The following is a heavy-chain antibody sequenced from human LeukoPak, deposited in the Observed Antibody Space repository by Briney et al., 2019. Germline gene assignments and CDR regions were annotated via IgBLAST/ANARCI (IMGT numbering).Heavy chain of an antibody. Sequence: ASVKVSCKASGYTFTGYYMHWVRQAPGQGLEWMGWINPNSGGTNYAQKFQGWVTMTRDTSISTAYMELSRLRSDDTAVYYCARDYYGGNAGGAFDIWGQGTMVTVSS. CDR2: INPNSGGT. CDR1: GYTFTGYY. V-gene: IGHV1-2*04. D-gene: IGHD4-23*01. J-gene: IGHJ3*02. CDR3: ARDYYGGNAGGAFDI.